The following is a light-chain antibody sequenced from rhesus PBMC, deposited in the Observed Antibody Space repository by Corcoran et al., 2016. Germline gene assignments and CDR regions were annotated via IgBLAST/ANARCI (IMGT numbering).Light chain of an antibody. J-gene: IGKJ4*01. CDR1: LNIYTS. V-gene: IGKV1S12*01. CDR2: GAS. CDR3: QHYYDNPPT. Sequence: DIQMTQSPSALSASVGDRVTISCRASLNIYTSLAWYQQKPGKAPKLLIYGASSFQPGIPSRFSGSGSGTDFTLTISSLQPEDSAGYYCQHYYDNPPTFGGGTKVEIK.